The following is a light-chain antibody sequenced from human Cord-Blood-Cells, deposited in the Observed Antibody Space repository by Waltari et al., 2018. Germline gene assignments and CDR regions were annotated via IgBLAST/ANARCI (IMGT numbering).Light chain of an antibody. CDR1: QSISSY. CDR2: AAS. Sequence: DIQMTQSPPSLSASVGYRVPITCRASQSISSYLNWYQQKPGKAPKLLIYAASSLQSGVPSRFSGSGSGTDFTLTISSLQPEDFATYYCQQSYSTPYSFGQGTKLEIK. J-gene: IGKJ2*03. V-gene: IGKV1-39*01. CDR3: QQSYSTPYS.